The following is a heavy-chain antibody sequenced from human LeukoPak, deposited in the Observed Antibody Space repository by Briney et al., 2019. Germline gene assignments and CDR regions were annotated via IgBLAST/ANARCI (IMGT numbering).Heavy chain of an antibody. CDR3: AAFDWLTNWFDP. Sequence: SETLSLTCTVSGGSISSYYWSWIRQPPGKGLKWIGYIYYSGSTNYNPSLKSRVTISVDTSKNQFSLKLSSVTAADTAVYYCAAFDWLTNWFDPWGQGTLVTVSS. J-gene: IGHJ5*02. V-gene: IGHV4-59*01. D-gene: IGHD3-9*01. CDR1: GGSISSYY. CDR2: IYYSGST.